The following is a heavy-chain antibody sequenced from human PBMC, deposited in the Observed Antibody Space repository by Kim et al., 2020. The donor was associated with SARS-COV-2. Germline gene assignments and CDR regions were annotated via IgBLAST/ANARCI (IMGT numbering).Heavy chain of an antibody. CDR3: TTVMY. CDR1: GFSFSDAW. Sequence: GGSLRLSCAASGFSFSDAWMHWVRQAPGKGLEWGGRIKSKADGGTTAYAAPVKGRFTISRDDSKNMLYLQMKSLRNEDIAVYYCTTVMYWGQGTLVTVSS. V-gene: IGHV3-15*01. CDR2: IKSKADGGTT. J-gene: IGHJ4*02.